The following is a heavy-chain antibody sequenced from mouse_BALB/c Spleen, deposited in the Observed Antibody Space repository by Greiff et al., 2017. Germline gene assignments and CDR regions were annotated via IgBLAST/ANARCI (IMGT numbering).Heavy chain of an antibody. J-gene: IGHJ1*01. V-gene: IGHV3-2*02. Sequence: DVQLQESGPGLVKPSQSLSLTCTVTGYSITSDYAWNWIRQFPGNKLEWMGYISYSGSTSYNPSLKSRISITRDTSKNQFFLQLNSVTTEDTATYYCASLIYYGYWYFDVWGAGTTVTVSS. CDR3: ASLIYYGYWYFDV. CDR2: ISYSGST. CDR1: GYSITSDYA. D-gene: IGHD2-1*01.